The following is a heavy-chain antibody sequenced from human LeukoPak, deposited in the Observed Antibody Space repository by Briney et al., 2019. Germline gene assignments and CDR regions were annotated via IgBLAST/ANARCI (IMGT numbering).Heavy chain of an antibody. CDR1: GYTFATNF. D-gene: IGHD2-21*02. V-gene: IGHV1-2*02. J-gene: IGHJ4*02. CDR3: ARPTYCGSNCYFNFDY. CDR2: IKPNSGVT. Sequence: ASVNVSCKPSGYTFATNFMHCVRQAPGQGLEWMGYIKPNSGVTNYAQKFRGRVTMTWDTSISTAYIELSGLTSDDTAIYYCARPTYCGSNCYFNFDYWGQGTLVTVSS.